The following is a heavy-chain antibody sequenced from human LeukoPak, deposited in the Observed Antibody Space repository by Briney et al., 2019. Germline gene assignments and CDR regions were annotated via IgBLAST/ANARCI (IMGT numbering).Heavy chain of an antibody. CDR3: ARQMTPHENFDY. Sequence: GGSLRLSCAASGFTFSNYAMHWVRQATGKGLEWVSAIGTAGDTFYPGSVKGRFTISRENAKNSLYLQMNSLRAEDTAVYYCARQMTPHENFDYWGQGTLVTVSS. CDR1: GFTFSNYA. J-gene: IGHJ4*02. CDR2: IGTAGDT. V-gene: IGHV3-13*01.